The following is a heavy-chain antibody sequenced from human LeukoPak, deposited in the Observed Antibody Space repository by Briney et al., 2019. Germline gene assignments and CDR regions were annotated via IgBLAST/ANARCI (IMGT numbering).Heavy chain of an antibody. CDR3: AKGLPVWSGYYTGVVVDDY. Sequence: ASVKVSCKAFGYTFTSYYMHWVRQAPGQGLEWMGIINPSGGSTSYAQKFQGRVTMTRDTSTSTVYMELSSLRSEDTAVYYCAKGLPVWSGYYTGVVVDDYWGQGTLVTVSS. CDR2: INPSGGST. V-gene: IGHV1-46*01. CDR1: GYTFTSYY. J-gene: IGHJ4*02. D-gene: IGHD3-3*01.